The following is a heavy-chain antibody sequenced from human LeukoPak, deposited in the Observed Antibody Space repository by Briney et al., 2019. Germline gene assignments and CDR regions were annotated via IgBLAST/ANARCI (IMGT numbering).Heavy chain of an antibody. Sequence: GGSLRLSCAASGFTFSTYWMHWVRQAPGKGLVWVSRIKSDGSATTYADFVKGRFTVSRDNAKNTLYLQMNSLRAEDTAVYYCARNLPDDSSGYLDYWGQGTLVTVSS. J-gene: IGHJ4*02. V-gene: IGHV3-74*03. CDR2: IKSDGSAT. D-gene: IGHD3-22*01. CDR3: ARNLPDDSSGYLDY. CDR1: GFTFSTYW.